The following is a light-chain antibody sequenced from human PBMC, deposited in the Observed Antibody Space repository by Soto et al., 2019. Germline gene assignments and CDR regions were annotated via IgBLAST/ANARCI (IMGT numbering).Light chain of an antibody. CDR3: SSYTVSGTVI. CDR2: DVS. V-gene: IGLV2-14*01. CDR1: SSDVGRYNY. Sequence: QSALTQPASVSGSPGQSITISCTGTSSDVGRYNYVSWYQQHPGKAPKLMIYDVSKRPSGVSYRFSGSKSDNTASLTISGLLDEDEADYHCSSYTVSGTVIFGGGTKVTVL. J-gene: IGLJ2*01.